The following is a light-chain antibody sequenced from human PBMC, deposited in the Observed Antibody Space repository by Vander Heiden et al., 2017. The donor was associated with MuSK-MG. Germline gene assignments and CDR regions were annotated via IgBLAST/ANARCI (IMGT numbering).Light chain of an antibody. CDR2: AVS. V-gene: IGKV1-12*01. CDR3: QQANGFPLT. CDR1: QGVGNW. J-gene: IGKJ4*01. Sequence: DIQMTQSPSSVSASVGDRVSITCRASQGVGNWLAWYQQKLGKAPQLLIYAVSSLQSGVPSRFSGSASGTDFTLTISSLHPEDIATYYCQQANGFPLTFGGGTEVQIK.